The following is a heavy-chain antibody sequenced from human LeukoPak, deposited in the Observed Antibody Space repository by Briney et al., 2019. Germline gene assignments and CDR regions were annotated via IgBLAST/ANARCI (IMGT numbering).Heavy chain of an antibody. CDR1: GGSISSYY. D-gene: IGHD6-19*01. J-gene: IGHJ4*02. CDR3: ASPSEDSSGWESFDY. V-gene: IGHV4-59*01. CDR2: IYYSGST. Sequence: PSETLSLTCTVSGGSISSYYWSWIRQPLGKGLEWIGYIYYSGSTNYNPSLKSRVTISVDTSKNQFSLKLSSVTAADTAVYYCASPSEDSSGWESFDYWGQGTLVTVSS.